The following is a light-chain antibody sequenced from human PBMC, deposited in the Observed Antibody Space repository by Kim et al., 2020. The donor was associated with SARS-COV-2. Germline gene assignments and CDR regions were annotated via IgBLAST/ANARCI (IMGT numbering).Light chain of an antibody. Sequence: DIQMTQSPSTLSVSVGDRVTITCRASQSIGTWLAWYQQKPEKAPRLLIYEASNLDSGVPSRFSGSGSGTEFTLTISSLQTDDFTTYYCKQENRSPGISLGGGTKVDIK. CDR3: KQENRSPGIS. V-gene: IGKV1-5*03. CDR1: QSIGTW. J-gene: IGKJ4*01. CDR2: EAS.